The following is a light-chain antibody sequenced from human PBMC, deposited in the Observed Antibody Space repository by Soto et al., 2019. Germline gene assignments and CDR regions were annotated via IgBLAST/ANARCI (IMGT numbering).Light chain of an antibody. CDR3: QYYGSSST. Sequence: EILMTQSQATLSVSPGERATLSCRASQSVSSYLACYQQKPGQAPRLLIYDKSNRATGIPARFSGSGSGTDFTLTVSSLEPEDFAVYYCQYYGSSSTFGQGTKVEIK. V-gene: IGKV3-11*01. CDR1: QSVSSY. CDR2: DKS. J-gene: IGKJ1*01.